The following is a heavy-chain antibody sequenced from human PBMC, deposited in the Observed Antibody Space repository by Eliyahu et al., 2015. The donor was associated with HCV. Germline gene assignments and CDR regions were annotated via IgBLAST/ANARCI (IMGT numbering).Heavy chain of an antibody. D-gene: IGHD5-12*01. CDR2: IYYSGST. Sequence: QLQLQESGPGLVKPSETLSLTCTVSGGSISSAGYYWGWIRQPPGKGLEWIGTIYYSGSTYYNPSLKSRVTISVDTSKNQFSLRLSSVTAADTAVYYCARHVDLYNCFDPWGQGTLVTVSS. CDR3: ARHVDLYNCFDP. V-gene: IGHV4-39*01. J-gene: IGHJ5*02. CDR1: GGSISSAGYY.